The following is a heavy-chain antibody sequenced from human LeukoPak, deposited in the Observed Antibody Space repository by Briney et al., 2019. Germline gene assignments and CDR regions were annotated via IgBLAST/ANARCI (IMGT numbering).Heavy chain of an antibody. CDR3: AKDPRDHSYGWSWRYFDY. V-gene: IGHV1-24*01. Sequence: ASVKVSCKVSGYTLTELSMHWVRQAPGKGLEWMGGFDPEDGETIYAQKFQGRVTITRNTSISTAYMELSSLRSEDTAVYYCAKDPRDHSYGWSWRYFDYWGQGTLVTVSS. D-gene: IGHD5-18*01. CDR1: GYTLTELS. CDR2: FDPEDGET. J-gene: IGHJ4*02.